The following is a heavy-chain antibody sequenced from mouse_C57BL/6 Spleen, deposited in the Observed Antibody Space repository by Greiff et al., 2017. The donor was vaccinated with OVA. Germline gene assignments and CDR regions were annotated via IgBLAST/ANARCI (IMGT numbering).Heavy chain of an antibody. CDR1: GYTFTSYW. CDR2: IHPNSGST. J-gene: IGHJ4*01. V-gene: IGHV1-64*01. D-gene: IGHD1-1*01. Sequence: VQLQQPGAELVKPGASVKLSCKASGYTFTSYWMHWVKQRPGQGLEWIGMIHPNSGSTNYNEKFKSKATLTVDKSSSTAYMQLSSLTSEDSAVYYCAKRITTGYAMDYWGQGTSVTVSS. CDR3: AKRITTGYAMDY.